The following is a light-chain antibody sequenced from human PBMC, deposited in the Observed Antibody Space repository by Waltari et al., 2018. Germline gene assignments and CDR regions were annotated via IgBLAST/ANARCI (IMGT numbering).Light chain of an antibody. V-gene: IGKV3-15*01. J-gene: IGKJ1*01. CDR2: GAS. CDR1: QSVGSN. CDR3: QQYNNWPPWT. Sequence: EIVMTQSPATLSVSPGERATLSCRASQSVGSNLAWYQLKPGQAPRLLIYGASTRDTGIPARFSGSGSGTEFTLTISSLQSEDFVVYYCQQYNNWPPWTFGQGTKVEIK.